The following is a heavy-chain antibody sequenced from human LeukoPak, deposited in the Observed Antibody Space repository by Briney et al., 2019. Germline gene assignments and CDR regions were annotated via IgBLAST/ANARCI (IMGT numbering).Heavy chain of an antibody. CDR2: IIPIFGTT. CDR3: ARDGLLWFGDHYYFDY. Sequence: GASVKVSFTASGGTFSSFGISGVRQAPGQGLEWMGGIIPIFGTTNYAQKFRGRVTITADEFMSTAHMELSRLRSDDTAVYYCARDGLLWFGDHYYFDYWAAGTLVTVSS. J-gene: IGHJ4*02. V-gene: IGHV1-69*13. CDR1: GGTFSSFG. D-gene: IGHD3-10*01.